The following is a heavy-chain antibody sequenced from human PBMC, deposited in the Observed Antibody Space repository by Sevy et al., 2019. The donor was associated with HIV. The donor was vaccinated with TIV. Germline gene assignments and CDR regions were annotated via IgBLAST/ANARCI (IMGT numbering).Heavy chain of an antibody. CDR1: GFTFRSYW. CDR3: ARVTEYYDSTKYEVFDY. Sequence: GGYLRLSCAASGFTFRSYWMSWVRQAPGKGLEWVANIKQDGSEKYYVDSVKGRVTISIDNAKNSLYLQMNSLRAEDTAVYYCARVTEYYDSTKYEVFDYWGQGTLVTVSS. J-gene: IGHJ4*02. D-gene: IGHD3-22*01. V-gene: IGHV3-7*01. CDR2: IKQDGSEK.